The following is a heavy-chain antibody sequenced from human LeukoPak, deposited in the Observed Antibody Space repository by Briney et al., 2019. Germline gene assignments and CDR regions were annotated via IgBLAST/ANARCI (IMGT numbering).Heavy chain of an antibody. CDR3: AKELSVRNQFDY. D-gene: IGHD1-14*01. CDR1: GFTFSTYA. Sequence: GGSLRLSCAASGFTFSTYAMSWVRQAPGKGLEWVSGISGSGANTYYADSVKGRFTISRDKSQSMLYLQMNSLRAEDTAVYYCAKELSVRNQFDYWGQGTLVNVSS. J-gene: IGHJ4*02. CDR2: ISGSGANT. V-gene: IGHV3-23*01.